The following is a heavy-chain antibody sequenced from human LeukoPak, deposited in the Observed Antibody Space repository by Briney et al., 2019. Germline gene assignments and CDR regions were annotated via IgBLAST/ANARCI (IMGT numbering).Heavy chain of an antibody. CDR2: IYYSGST. Sequence: SETLSLTCSVSGASISSYSWSWIRQPPGKGLEWIGDIYYSGSTNNNPSLRSRVTISVDTSKNQFSLKLSSVTAADTAVYYCAGGPNLVVTVFDYWGQGTLVTVSS. D-gene: IGHD2-21*02. CDR3: AGGPNLVVTVFDY. CDR1: GASISSYS. V-gene: IGHV4-59*01. J-gene: IGHJ4*02.